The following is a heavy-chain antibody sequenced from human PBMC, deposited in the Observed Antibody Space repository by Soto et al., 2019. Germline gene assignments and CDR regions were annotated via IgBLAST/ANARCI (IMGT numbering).Heavy chain of an antibody. D-gene: IGHD5-18*01. J-gene: IGHJ2*01. Sequence: QVQLVESGGGVVQPGRSLRLSCAASGFTFSSYAMHWVRQAPGKGLEWVAVISYDGNNKYYADSVQGRFTISRDNSKNTLYLQMNSLRAEDTAVYYCARDPLWGTAMVLWYFDLWGRGTLVTDSS. CDR3: ARDPLWGTAMVLWYFDL. CDR1: GFTFSSYA. CDR2: ISYDGNNK. V-gene: IGHV3-30-3*01.